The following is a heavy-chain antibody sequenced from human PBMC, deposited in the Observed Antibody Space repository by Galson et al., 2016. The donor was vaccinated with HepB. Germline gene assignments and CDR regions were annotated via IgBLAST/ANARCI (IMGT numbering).Heavy chain of an antibody. CDR3: ASSGAVAGNEFDY. J-gene: IGHJ4*02. Sequence: SLRLSCAASGISFSNYWMTWVRQAPGKGLEWVANIKEDGSVKYYVDSVKGRFIISRDNAKNALYLQLNSLRAEDTAVYYCASSGAVAGNEFDYWGQGTLVTVSS. V-gene: IGHV3-7*01. D-gene: IGHD6-19*01. CDR1: GISFSNYW. CDR2: IKEDGSVK.